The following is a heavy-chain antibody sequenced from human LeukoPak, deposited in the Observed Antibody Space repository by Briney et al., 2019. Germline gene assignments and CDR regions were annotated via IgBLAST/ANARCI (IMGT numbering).Heavy chain of an antibody. CDR2: ISGGGGST. CDR1: GFTFSNYA. J-gene: IGHJ4*02. D-gene: IGHD5-12*01. Sequence: SGGSLRLSCGASGFTFSNYAMSWVRQAPGKGLECVCSISGGGGSTYNADSVKGRITISRDNSKNTLYLQMNSLRADDTAIYYCAKDYGYSGYDSYFDYWGRGTLVTVSS. V-gene: IGHV3-23*01. CDR3: AKDYGYSGYDSYFDY.